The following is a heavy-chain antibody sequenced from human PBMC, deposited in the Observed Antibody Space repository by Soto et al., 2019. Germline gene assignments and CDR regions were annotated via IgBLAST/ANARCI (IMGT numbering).Heavy chain of an antibody. CDR2: ISGSGGST. J-gene: IGHJ4*02. V-gene: IGHV3-23*01. CDR1: GFTFSNYA. Sequence: EVELLESGGGLVQPGGSLRLSCAASGFTFSNYAMTWGRQAPGKGLEWVSGISGSGGSTYYADSVKGRFTISRDNSKNTLSLQMNSLGAEDTAVYYCMKVPRMVTDIDYWGQGTLVTVSS. CDR3: MKVPRMVTDIDY. D-gene: IGHD2-21*02.